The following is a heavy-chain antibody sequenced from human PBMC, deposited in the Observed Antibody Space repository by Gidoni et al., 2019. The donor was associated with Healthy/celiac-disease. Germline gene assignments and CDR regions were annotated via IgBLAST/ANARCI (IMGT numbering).Heavy chain of an antibody. V-gene: IGHV4-59*01. CDR2: IYYSGST. CDR1: GGSISSYY. Sequence: QVQLQESGPGLVKPSETLSLTCTVSGGSISSYYWSWIRQPPGQGLEWIGYIYYSGSTTYNPSLKSRVTISVDTSKNQFSLKLSSVTAADTAVYYCARDGGYSYGYTSYYGMDVWGQGTTVTVSS. D-gene: IGHD5-18*01. J-gene: IGHJ6*02. CDR3: ARDGGYSYGYTSYYGMDV.